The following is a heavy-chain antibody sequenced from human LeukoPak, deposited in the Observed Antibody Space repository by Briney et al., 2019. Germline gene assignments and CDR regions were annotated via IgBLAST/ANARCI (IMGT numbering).Heavy chain of an antibody. J-gene: IGHJ5*02. CDR2: IYHSGST. Sequence: PSETLSLTCAVSGYSISSGYYWGWIRQPPGKGLEWIGSIYHSGSTYYNPSLKSRVTISVDTSKNQFPLKLSSVTAADTAVYYCARCFGGDSHWFDPWGQGTLVTVPS. V-gene: IGHV4-38-2*01. D-gene: IGHD3-10*01. CDR1: GYSISSGYY. CDR3: ARCFGGDSHWFDP.